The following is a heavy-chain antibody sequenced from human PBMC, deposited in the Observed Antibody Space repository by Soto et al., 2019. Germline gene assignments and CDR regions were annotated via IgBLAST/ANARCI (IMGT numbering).Heavy chain of an antibody. V-gene: IGHV4-61*08. CDR3: ARLRLYSAFCSCYYTDY. D-gene: IGHD3-3*01. J-gene: IGHJ4*02. Sequence: QVQLQESGPGLAKPSETLSLTCAVSGGSVNRGDSCWTWIRQPPGKGLEWIGCIYYSGSTYYNPSLKTPVTLSLDTSKTPSSLRLSSVRAADTAVYYCARLRLYSAFCSCYYTDYWGQGTLVTVSS. CDR2: IYYSGST. CDR1: GGSVNRGDSC.